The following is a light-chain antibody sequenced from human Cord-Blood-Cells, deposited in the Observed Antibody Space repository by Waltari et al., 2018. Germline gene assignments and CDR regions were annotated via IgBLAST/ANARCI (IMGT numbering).Light chain of an antibody. CDR1: QSISSY. V-gene: IGKV1-39*01. CDR3: QQSYSTPFT. Sequence: GDRVTITCRASQSISSYLNWYQQKPGKAPKLLIYAASSLQSGVPSRFSGSVSGTDFTLTISSLQPEDFATYYCQQSYSTPFTFGPGTKVDIK. J-gene: IGKJ3*01. CDR2: AAS.